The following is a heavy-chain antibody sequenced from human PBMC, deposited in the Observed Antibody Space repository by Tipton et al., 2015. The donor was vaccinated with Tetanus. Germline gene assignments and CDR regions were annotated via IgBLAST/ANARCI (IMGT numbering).Heavy chain of an antibody. CDR3: ARRRGVYSGSYFDY. D-gene: IGHD1-26*01. Sequence: TLSPTCTVSGGSISSGDYYWSWIRQPPGKGLEWIGYIYYSGSTYYNPSLKSRVTISVDTSKNQFSLKLSSVTAADTAVYYCARRRGVYSGSYFDYWGQGTLVTVSS. CDR1: GGSISSGDYY. J-gene: IGHJ4*02. V-gene: IGHV4-30-4*01. CDR2: IYYSGST.